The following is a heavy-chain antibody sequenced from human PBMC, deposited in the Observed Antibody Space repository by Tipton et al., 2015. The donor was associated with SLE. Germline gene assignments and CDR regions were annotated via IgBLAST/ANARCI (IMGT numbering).Heavy chain of an antibody. J-gene: IGHJ3*02. CDR2: ISDSGIT. Sequence: LRLSCSVSGASISSHYWTWIRQPPGKGLEWIGYISDSGITNYNPSLKSRVAISIDTSKNQFFLRLTSVAAADTAVYYCARGPGSKSGEAFDIWGQGTMVTVSS. CDR3: ARGPGSKSGEAFDI. V-gene: IGHV4-59*08. CDR1: GASISSHY. D-gene: IGHD1-26*01.